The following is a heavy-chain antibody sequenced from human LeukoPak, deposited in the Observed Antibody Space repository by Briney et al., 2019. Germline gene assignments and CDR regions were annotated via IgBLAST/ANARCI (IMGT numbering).Heavy chain of an antibody. CDR1: RFTFSSYS. CDR3: ARTKEKWYYYDSSGFWFDP. V-gene: IGHV3-21*01. J-gene: IGHJ5*02. Sequence: GGSPRLSCAASRFTFSSYSMNWVRQAPGKGLEWVSSISSSSSYIYYADSVKGRFTISRDNAENSLYLQMNSLRAEDTAVYYCARTKEKWYYYDSSGFWFDPWGQGTLVTVSS. D-gene: IGHD3-22*01. CDR2: ISSSSSYI.